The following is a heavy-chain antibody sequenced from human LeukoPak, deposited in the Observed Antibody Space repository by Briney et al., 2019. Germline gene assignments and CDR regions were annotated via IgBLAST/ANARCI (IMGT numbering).Heavy chain of an antibody. CDR1: GGSISNYY. CDR2: IYYSGST. CDR3: ARSRGYFDY. J-gene: IGHJ4*02. V-gene: IGHV4-59*01. D-gene: IGHD6-13*01. Sequence: SETLSLTCTVSGGSISNYYWSWIRQPPGKGLEWIGYIYYSGSTNYNPSLKSRVTISVDTSKNQFSLKLSSVTAADTALYYCARSRGYFDYWGQGTLVTVSS.